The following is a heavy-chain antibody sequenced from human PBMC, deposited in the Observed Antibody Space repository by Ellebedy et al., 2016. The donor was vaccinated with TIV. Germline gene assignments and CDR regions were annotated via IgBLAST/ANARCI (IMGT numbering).Heavy chain of an antibody. CDR3: ARDLRSSGWSPVYYFDY. Sequence: SETLSLXXTVSGGSISSGDYYWGWIRQPPGKGLEWIGSIYYSGSTYYNPSLKSRVTISVDTSKNQFSLKLSSVTAADTAVYYCARDLRSSGWSPVYYFDYWGQGTLVTVSS. V-gene: IGHV4-39*07. CDR2: IYYSGST. D-gene: IGHD6-19*01. CDR1: GGSISSGDYY. J-gene: IGHJ4*02.